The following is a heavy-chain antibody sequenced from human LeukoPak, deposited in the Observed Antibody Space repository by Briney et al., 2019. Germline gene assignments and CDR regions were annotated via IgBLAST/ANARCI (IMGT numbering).Heavy chain of an antibody. J-gene: IGHJ6*02. D-gene: IGHD3-3*01. V-gene: IGHV3-30*18. CDR3: AKDARITIFGVVIYYGMDV. CDR1: GYTFSDYG. CDR2: ISYDGSNK. Sequence: PGTSLRLSCTASGYTFSDYGMHWVRQAPGKGLEWVAVISYDGSNKYYADSVKGRFTISRDNSKNTLYLQMNSLRAEDTAVYYCAKDARITIFGVVIYYGMDVWGQGTTVTVSS.